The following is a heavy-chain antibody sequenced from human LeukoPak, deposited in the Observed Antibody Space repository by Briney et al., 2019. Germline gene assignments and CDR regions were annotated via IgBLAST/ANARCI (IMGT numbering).Heavy chain of an antibody. CDR1: GYTFTSYG. V-gene: IGHV1-18*01. J-gene: IGHJ6*02. D-gene: IGHD2-15*01. Sequence: ASVKVSCKASGYTFTSYGISWVRQAPGQGLEGMGWISAYNGNTIYAQKLQGRVTMTTDTSTSTAYMELRSLRSDDTAVYYCARDPGCSGGSCYLITYYYYYGMDVWGQGTTVTVSS. CDR2: ISAYNGNT. CDR3: ARDPGCSGGSCYLITYYYYYGMDV.